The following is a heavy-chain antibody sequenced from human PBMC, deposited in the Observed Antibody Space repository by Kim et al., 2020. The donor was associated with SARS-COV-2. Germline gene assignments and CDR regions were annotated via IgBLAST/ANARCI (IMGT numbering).Heavy chain of an antibody. Sequence: ASVKVSCKASGYTFTGYYIHWVRQAPGQGLEWMGWIKPNSGGTNSAQKFQGRVTMTRDTSISTAYMEMSRLRSDDTAVYYCARDWGHCSGTSCYRTNFDYWGQGTLVTVSS. J-gene: IGHJ4*02. V-gene: IGHV1-2*02. CDR1: GYTFTGYY. CDR2: IKPNSGGT. D-gene: IGHD2-2*02. CDR3: ARDWGHCSGTSCYRTNFDY.